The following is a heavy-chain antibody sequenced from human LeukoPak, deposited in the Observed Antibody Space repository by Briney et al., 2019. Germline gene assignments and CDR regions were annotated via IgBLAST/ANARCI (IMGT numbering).Heavy chain of an antibody. Sequence: SETLSLTCTVSGGSISSSSYYWGWIRQPPGKGLEWIGSIYYSGSTYYNPSLKSRVTISVDTSKNQFSLKLSSVTAADTAVYYCAREMGDGCAIDYWGQGTLVTVSS. CDR3: AREMGDGCAIDY. J-gene: IGHJ4*02. CDR1: GGSISSSSYY. CDR2: IYYSGST. D-gene: IGHD5-24*01. V-gene: IGHV4-39*02.